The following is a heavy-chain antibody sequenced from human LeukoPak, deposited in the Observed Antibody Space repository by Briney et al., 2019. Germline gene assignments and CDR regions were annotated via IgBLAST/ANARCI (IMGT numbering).Heavy chain of an antibody. J-gene: IGHJ4*02. CDR2: IYSGGST. V-gene: IGHV3-53*05. CDR1: GFTVSSNY. CDR3: AKAGDGSGWYYFDY. Sequence: PGGSLRLSCAASGFTVSSNYMSWVRQAPGKGLEWVSVIYSGGSTYYADSVKGRFTISRDNSQNTLHLQMNSLRADDTAVYYCAKAGDGSGWYYFDYWGQGALVTVSS. D-gene: IGHD6-19*01.